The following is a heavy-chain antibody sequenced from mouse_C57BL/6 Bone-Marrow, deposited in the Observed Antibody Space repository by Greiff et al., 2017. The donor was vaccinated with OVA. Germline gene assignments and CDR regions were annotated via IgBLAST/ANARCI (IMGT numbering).Heavy chain of an antibody. J-gene: IGHJ2*01. Sequence: VQLQQSGPELVKPGASVKISCKASGYTFTDYYMNWVKQSHGKSLEWIGDINPNNGGTSYNQKFKGKATLTVDKSSSTAYMELRSLTSADSAVYYCARGGLFPFDYWGQGTTLTVSS. CDR1: GYTFTDYY. V-gene: IGHV1-26*01. CDR2: INPNNGGT. D-gene: IGHD1-1*01. CDR3: ARGGLFPFDY.